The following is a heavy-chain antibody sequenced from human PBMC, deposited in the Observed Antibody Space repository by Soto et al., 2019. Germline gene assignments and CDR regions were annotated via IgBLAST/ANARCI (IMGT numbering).Heavy chain of an antibody. D-gene: IGHD1-26*01. CDR3: AKEPTYYYGMDV. CDR2: ISGSGGST. Sequence: PGGSLRLSCEGSRLTFNRYAMSLFRQAPGKGLEWVSAISGSGGSTYYADSVKGRFTISRDNSKNTLYLQMNSLRAEDTAVYYCAKEPTYYYGMDVWRQRTTVTVSS. J-gene: IGHJ6*02. CDR1: RLTFNRYA. V-gene: IGHV3-23*01.